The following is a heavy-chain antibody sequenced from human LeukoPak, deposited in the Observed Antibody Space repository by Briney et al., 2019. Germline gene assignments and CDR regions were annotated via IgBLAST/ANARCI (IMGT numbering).Heavy chain of an antibody. J-gene: IGHJ3*02. Sequence: ASVKVSCKASGYTFTSYAISWVRQAPGQGLEWMGIINPSGGSTSYAQKFQGRVTMTRDTSTSTVYMELSSLRSEDTAVYYCARTPPVIVGAPSDAFDIWGQGTMVTVSS. V-gene: IGHV1-46*01. CDR3: ARTPPVIVGAPSDAFDI. CDR2: INPSGGST. CDR1: GYTFTSYA. D-gene: IGHD1-26*01.